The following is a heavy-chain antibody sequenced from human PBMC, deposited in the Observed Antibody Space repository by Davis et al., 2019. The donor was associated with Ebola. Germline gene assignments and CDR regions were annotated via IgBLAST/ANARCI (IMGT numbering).Heavy chain of an antibody. CDR1: GFRFDDHW. V-gene: IGHV3-33*08. CDR3: AREEGSSRWQNNWFDY. CDR2: IWYEGTDG. D-gene: IGHD2-2*01. J-gene: IGHJ5*01. Sequence: GESLKISCVASGFRFDDHWMNWVRQAPGKGLEWVSSIWYEGTDGNYADSVRGRFIISRDDSKNTLYLQMNSLRVEDTAIYYCAREEGSSRWQNNWFDYWGQGTLVTVSS.